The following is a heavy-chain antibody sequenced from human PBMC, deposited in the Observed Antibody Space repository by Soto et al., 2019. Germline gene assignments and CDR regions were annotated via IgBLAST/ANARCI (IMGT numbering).Heavy chain of an antibody. V-gene: IGHV3-23*01. CDR1: GFTFSSYA. J-gene: IGHJ5*02. Sequence: LRLSCAASGFTFSSYAMSWVRQAPGKGLEWVSAISGSGGSTYYADSVKGRFTISRDNSKNTLYLQMNSLRAEDTAVYYCAPPVDIVATILAWGQGTLVTVSS. CDR3: APPVDIVATILA. D-gene: IGHD5-12*01. CDR2: ISGSGGST.